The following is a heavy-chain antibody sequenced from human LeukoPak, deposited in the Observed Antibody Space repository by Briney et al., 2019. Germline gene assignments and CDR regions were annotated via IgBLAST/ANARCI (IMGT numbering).Heavy chain of an antibody. Sequence: GGSLRLSCAASGFTFSSYSMNWVRHAPGEGLECVSSISSSSRHIYYADSVEGRFTISRDNAKNSLYLQMNSLRAEDTAVYYCARMGVDTAMVPPSPVLGYWGQGTLVTVSS. CDR1: GFTFSSYS. V-gene: IGHV3-21*01. D-gene: IGHD5-18*01. CDR2: ISSSSRHI. CDR3: ARMGVDTAMVPPSPVLGY. J-gene: IGHJ4*02.